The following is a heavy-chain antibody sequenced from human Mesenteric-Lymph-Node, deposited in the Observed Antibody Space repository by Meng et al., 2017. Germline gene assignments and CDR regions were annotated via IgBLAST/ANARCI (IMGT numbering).Heavy chain of an antibody. V-gene: IGHV1-8*03. D-gene: IGHD2-15*01. Sequence: VQQVQSGAEVKKPGASVKVSCKASGYTFTSYDINWVRQATGQGLEWMGWMNPNSGNTGYAQKFQGRVTITRNTSISTAYMELSSLRSEDTAVYYCARVVVAATYYYYGMDVWGQGTTVTVSS. CDR3: ARVVVAATYYYYGMDV. CDR2: MNPNSGNT. J-gene: IGHJ6*02. CDR1: GYTFTSYD.